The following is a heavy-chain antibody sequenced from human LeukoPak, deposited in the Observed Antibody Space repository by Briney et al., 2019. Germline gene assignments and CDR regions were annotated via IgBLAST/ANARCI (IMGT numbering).Heavy chain of an antibody. J-gene: IGHJ4*02. Sequence: GASVKVSCKASGGTFSSYAISWVRQAPGQGLEWMGGIIPIFGTVNYAQKFQGRVTITADESTSTAYMELSSLRSEDTAVYYCARGHPPSYYDFWSGYYLPDFDYWGQGTLVTVSS. CDR1: GGTFSSYA. D-gene: IGHD3-3*01. CDR3: ARGHPPSYYDFWSGYYLPDFDY. CDR2: IIPIFGTV. V-gene: IGHV1-69*13.